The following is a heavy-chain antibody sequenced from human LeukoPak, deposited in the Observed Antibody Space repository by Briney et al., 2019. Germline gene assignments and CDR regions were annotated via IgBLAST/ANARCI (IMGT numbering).Heavy chain of an antibody. J-gene: IGHJ4*02. Sequence: GGSLRLSCAASGFTFSSYAMHWVRQAPGKGLEYVSAISSNGGSTYYANSVKGRFTISRDNSKNTLYLQVGSLRAEDMAVYYCASGSGSLPDYWGQGTLVTVSS. CDR3: ASGSGSLPDY. V-gene: IGHV3-64*01. CDR1: GFTFSSYA. CDR2: ISSNGGST. D-gene: IGHD1-26*01.